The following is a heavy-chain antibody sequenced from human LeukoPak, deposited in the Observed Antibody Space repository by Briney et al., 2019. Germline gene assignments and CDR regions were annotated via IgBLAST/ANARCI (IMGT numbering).Heavy chain of an antibody. CDR2: ISGSGGSA. CDR1: GFTFSSYA. D-gene: IGHD3-16*01. CDR3: ARVRYRLAETYIDY. V-gene: IGHV3-23*01. J-gene: IGHJ4*02. Sequence: HTGGSLRLSCAASGFTFSSYAMSWVRQAPGKGLEWVSDISGSGGSAYYADSVKGRFTISRDNSNNTVSLQMNSLRSDDTAVYYCARVRYRLAETYIDYWGQGTLVTVSS.